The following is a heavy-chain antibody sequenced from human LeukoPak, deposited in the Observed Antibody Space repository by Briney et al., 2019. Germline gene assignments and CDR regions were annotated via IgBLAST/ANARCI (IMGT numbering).Heavy chain of an antibody. V-gene: IGHV3-23*01. Sequence: PGGSLRLSCAASGFTFSGYAMSWVRQAPGKGLEWVSAISGSGGSTYYADSVKGRFTISRDNSKNTLYLQMNSLKAEDTAVYYCAKDLTDYDFWSGYTTLYNWFDPWGQGTLVTVSS. D-gene: IGHD3-3*01. CDR3: AKDLTDYDFWSGYTTLYNWFDP. CDR2: ISGSGGST. J-gene: IGHJ5*02. CDR1: GFTFSGYA.